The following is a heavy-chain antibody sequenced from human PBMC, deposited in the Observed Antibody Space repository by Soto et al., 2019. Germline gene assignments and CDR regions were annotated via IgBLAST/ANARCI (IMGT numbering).Heavy chain of an antibody. CDR3: ASVLLDSSSWYSPFDP. CDR1: GGSISSYY. D-gene: IGHD6-13*01. J-gene: IGHJ5*02. CDR2: IYYSGST. Sequence: SETLSLTCTVSGGSISSYYWSWIRQPPGKGLEWIGYIYYSGSTNYNPSLKSRVTISVDTSKNQFSLKLSSVTAADTAVYYCASVLLDSSSWYSPFDPWGQGTLVTVSS. V-gene: IGHV4-59*01.